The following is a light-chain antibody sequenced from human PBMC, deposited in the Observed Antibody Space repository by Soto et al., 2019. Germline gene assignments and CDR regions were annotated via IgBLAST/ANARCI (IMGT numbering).Light chain of an antibody. CDR1: QSISSY. V-gene: IGKV1-39*01. Sequence: DIQMTKSPSFLSASVGDRVTITCRASQSISSYLNWYQQKPGKAPKLLIYAASSLQSGVPSRFSGSGSGADCTLTISSLQHEDFATYYCQQSYSTLLFAFGPGTKVDIK. J-gene: IGKJ3*01. CDR3: QQSYSTLLFA. CDR2: AAS.